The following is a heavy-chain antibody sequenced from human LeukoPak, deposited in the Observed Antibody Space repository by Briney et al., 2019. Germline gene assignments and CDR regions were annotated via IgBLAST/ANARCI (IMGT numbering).Heavy chain of an antibody. J-gene: IGHJ3*02. CDR1: GFTFSTYW. Sequence: GGSLRLSCAASGFTFSTYWMHWVRQAPGKGLEWVANIKQDGSEKYYVDSVKGRFTISRDNAKNSLYLQMNSLRAEDTAVYYCAKDRGAFDIWGQGTMVTVSS. CDR3: AKDRGAFDI. CDR2: IKQDGSEK. V-gene: IGHV3-7*01.